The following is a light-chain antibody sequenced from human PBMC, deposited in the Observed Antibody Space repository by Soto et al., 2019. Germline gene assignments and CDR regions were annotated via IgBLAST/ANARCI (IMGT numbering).Light chain of an antibody. CDR3: QHYDSSPAWT. Sequence: EIVLTQSPGTLSLSPGERATLSCRASQSISSSHLAWYQQKPGQAPRLLIYGASSRAIDIPDRFSGSGSGTDFTITINRLEPEDFAVYYCQHYDSSPAWTFGQGTKVEIK. CDR2: GAS. CDR1: QSISSSH. J-gene: IGKJ1*01. V-gene: IGKV3-20*01.